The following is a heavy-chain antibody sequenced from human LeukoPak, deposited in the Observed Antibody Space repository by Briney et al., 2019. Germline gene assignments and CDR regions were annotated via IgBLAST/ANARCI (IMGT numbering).Heavy chain of an antibody. CDR1: GFTFSSYG. CDR2: MWYDGSNK. D-gene: IGHD3-16*01. Sequence: GGSLRLSCAASGFTFSSYGMHWVRQAPGKGLEWVAVMWYDGSNKYYADSVKGRFTISRDNSKNTLYLQMHSLRAEDTAVYYCARADYDFVWGFNRYYFDYWGQGTLVTVSS. J-gene: IGHJ4*02. V-gene: IGHV3-33*01. CDR3: ARADYDFVWGFNRYYFDY.